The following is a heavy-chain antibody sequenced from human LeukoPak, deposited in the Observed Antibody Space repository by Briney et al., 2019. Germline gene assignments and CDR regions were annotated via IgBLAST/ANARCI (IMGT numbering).Heavy chain of an antibody. Sequence: PSETLSLTCAVSGGSISSSNWWRWVRQPPGKGLEWIGEIYHSGSTNYNPSLKSRVTISVDKSKNQFSLKLSSVTAADTAVYYCAGPQFMVRGVITRSFDIWGQGTMITVSS. J-gene: IGHJ3*02. CDR1: GGSISSSNW. D-gene: IGHD3-10*01. V-gene: IGHV4-4*02. CDR3: AGPQFMVRGVITRSFDI. CDR2: IYHSGST.